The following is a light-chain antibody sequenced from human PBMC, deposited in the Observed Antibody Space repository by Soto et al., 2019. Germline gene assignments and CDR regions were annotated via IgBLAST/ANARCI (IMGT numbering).Light chain of an antibody. J-gene: IGKJ1*01. Sequence: DIVMTQSPLSLPVTPGEPASISCRSSQSLLHSNGYNYLDWYLQKPGQSPQLLIYLGSNRASGDPDRFRGSGSGRDFTLKISRGEAEDVGVYYCRQALQTPQTFGQGTKVEIK. CDR3: RQALQTPQT. CDR2: LGS. CDR1: QSLLHSNGYNY. V-gene: IGKV2-28*01.